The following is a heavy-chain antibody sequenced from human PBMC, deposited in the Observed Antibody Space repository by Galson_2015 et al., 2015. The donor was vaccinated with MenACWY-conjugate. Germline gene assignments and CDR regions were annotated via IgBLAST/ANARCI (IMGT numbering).Heavy chain of an antibody. V-gene: IGHV3-23*01. CDR2: ISDGGGYI. CDR1: GFTFSTYV. CDR3: ARSSGMDV. J-gene: IGHJ6*02. Sequence: SLRLFCAASGFTFSTYVMNWGRQAPGKGLEWVSSISDGGGYIYYADSVKGRFTISRDNSRNTLFLQMNSLRADDTAVYFCARSSGMDVWGQGTTVTVSS.